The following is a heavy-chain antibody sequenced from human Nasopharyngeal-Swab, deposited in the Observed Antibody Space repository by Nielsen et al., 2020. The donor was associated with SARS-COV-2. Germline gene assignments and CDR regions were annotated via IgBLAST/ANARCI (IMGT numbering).Heavy chain of an antibody. J-gene: IGHJ4*02. V-gene: IGHV3-48*04. Sequence: GESLKISCAASGFTFSSYSMNWVRQAPGKGLEWVSYISSSSSTIYYADSVKGRFTISRDNAKNSLYLQMNSLRAEDTAVYYCARDSIYDFWSGYSHWGQGTLVTVSS. D-gene: IGHD3-3*01. CDR2: ISSSSSTI. CDR1: GFTFSSYS. CDR3: ARDSIYDFWSGYSH.